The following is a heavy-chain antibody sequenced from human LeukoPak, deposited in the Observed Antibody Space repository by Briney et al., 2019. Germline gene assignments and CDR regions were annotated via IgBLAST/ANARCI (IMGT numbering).Heavy chain of an antibody. CDR2: ISSSGSTI. Sequence: GGSLRLSCAASGFTFSSYEMNWVRQAPGKGLEWVSYISSSGSTIYYADSVKGRFTISRDNAKNSLYLQMNSLRAEDTAVYYCARLRYFDWSVYYCGMDVWGQGTTVTVSS. J-gene: IGHJ6*02. V-gene: IGHV3-48*03. CDR1: GFTFSSYE. CDR3: ARLRYFDWSVYYCGMDV. D-gene: IGHD3-9*01.